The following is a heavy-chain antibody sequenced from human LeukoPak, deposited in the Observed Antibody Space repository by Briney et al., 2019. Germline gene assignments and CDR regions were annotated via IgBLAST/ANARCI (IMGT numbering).Heavy chain of an antibody. CDR1: GYTFTSYD. Sequence: GASVKVSCKASGYTFTSYDINWVRQATGQGLEWMGWMNPNSGNTGYAQKLQGRVTITRNTSISTAYMELSSLRSEDTAVYYCAREHGGTGTYDYWGQGTLVTVSS. D-gene: IGHD1-7*01. CDR2: MNPNSGNT. V-gene: IGHV1-8*03. CDR3: AREHGGTGTYDY. J-gene: IGHJ4*02.